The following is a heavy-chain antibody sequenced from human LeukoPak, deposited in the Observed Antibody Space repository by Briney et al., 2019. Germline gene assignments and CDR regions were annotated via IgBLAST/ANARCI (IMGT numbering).Heavy chain of an antibody. Sequence: GASVKVSCTASGYTFTSYDINWVRQATGQGLEWTGWMNPNSGNTGYAQKFQGRVTMTRNTSISTAYMELSSLRSEDTAVYYCARRGITIFGVVPSYGMDVWGQGTTVTVSS. V-gene: IGHV1-8*01. CDR2: MNPNSGNT. CDR3: ARRGITIFGVVPSYGMDV. D-gene: IGHD3-3*01. J-gene: IGHJ6*02. CDR1: GYTFTSYD.